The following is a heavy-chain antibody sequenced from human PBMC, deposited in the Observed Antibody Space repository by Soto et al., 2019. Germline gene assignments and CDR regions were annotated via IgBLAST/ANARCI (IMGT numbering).Heavy chain of an antibody. V-gene: IGHV1-3*01. J-gene: IGHJ6*02. CDR1: GYTFTSYA. D-gene: IGHD6-13*01. CDR2: INAGNGNT. CDR3: ARDHVAADDYYSYGMDV. Sequence: GASVKVSCKASGYTFTSYAMHWVRQAPGQRLEWMGWINAGNGNTKYSQKFQGRVTITRDTSASTAYMELSSLRSEDTAVYYCARDHVAADDYYSYGMDVWGQGTTVTVSS.